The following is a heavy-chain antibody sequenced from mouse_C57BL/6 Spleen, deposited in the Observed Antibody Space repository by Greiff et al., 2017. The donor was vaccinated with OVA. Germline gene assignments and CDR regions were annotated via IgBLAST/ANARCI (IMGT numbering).Heavy chain of an antibody. CDR3: ARIPSNYYAMDY. Sequence: QVQLKESGPGLVAPSQSLSITCTVSGFSLTSSGVHWVRQPPGKGLAWLVVIWSDGSTTYNSALKSRLSISKDNSKSQVFLKMNSLQTDDTAMYYCARIPSNYYAMDYWGQGTSVTVSS. CDR2: IWSDGST. CDR1: GFSLTSSG. V-gene: IGHV2-6*03. D-gene: IGHD2-10*02. J-gene: IGHJ4*01.